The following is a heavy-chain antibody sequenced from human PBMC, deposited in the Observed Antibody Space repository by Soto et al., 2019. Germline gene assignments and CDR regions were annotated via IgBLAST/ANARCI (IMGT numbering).Heavy chain of an antibody. V-gene: IGHV3-23*01. CDR3: AKDRNYPRDQFHY. Sequence: GGSLRLSCAASGFTFSTYALSWVRQAPGKGLEWVSAISANGQGVYYADSVRGRFTISRDNSKNTIFLHMDSLRAEDTAVYYCAKDRNYPRDQFHYWGQGTLVTVSS. CDR1: GFTFSTYA. D-gene: IGHD1-7*01. J-gene: IGHJ4*02. CDR2: ISANGQGV.